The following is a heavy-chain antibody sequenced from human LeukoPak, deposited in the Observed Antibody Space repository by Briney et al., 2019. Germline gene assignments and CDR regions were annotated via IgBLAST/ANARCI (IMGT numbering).Heavy chain of an antibody. V-gene: IGHV3-48*03. CDR1: GFTFSSYE. J-gene: IGHJ4*02. Sequence: GGSLRLSCAASGFTFSSYEMNWVRQAPGKGLEWVSYISSSGGTIYYADSVKGRFTISRDNAKNSLYLQMNSLRAEDTAVYYCASTNYYDSSGYWARFDYWGQGTLVTVSS. D-gene: IGHD3-22*01. CDR3: ASTNYYDSSGYWARFDY. CDR2: ISSSGGTI.